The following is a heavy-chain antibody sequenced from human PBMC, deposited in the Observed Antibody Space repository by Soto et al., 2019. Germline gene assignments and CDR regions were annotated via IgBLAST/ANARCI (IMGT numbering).Heavy chain of an antibody. CDR2: ISYDGSNK. J-gene: IGHJ6*02. CDR1: GFTFSSYG. CDR3: AKDVSIVGAIAYYYYYGMDV. V-gene: IGHV3-30*18. Sequence: GGSLRLSCAASGFTFSSYGMHWVRQAPGKGLEWVAVISYDGSNKYYADSVKGRFTISRDNSKNTLYLQMNSLRAEDTAVYYCAKDVSIVGAIAYYYYYGMDVWGQGTTVTVSS. D-gene: IGHD1-26*01.